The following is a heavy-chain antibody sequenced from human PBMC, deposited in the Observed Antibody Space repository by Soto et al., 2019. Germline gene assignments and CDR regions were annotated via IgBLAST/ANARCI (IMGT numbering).Heavy chain of an antibody. CDR2: ISSSSSYI. D-gene: IGHD4-17*01. V-gene: IGHV3-21*01. CDR3: ARDGSDYGDYRDFGY. Sequence: EVQLVESGGGLVKPGGSLRLSCAASGFTFSSYSMNWVRQAPGKGLEWVSSISSSSSYIYYADSVKGRFTISRVNAKNSLYLQMNSLRAEDTAVYYCARDGSDYGDYRDFGYWGQGTLVTVSS. CDR1: GFTFSSYS. J-gene: IGHJ4*02.